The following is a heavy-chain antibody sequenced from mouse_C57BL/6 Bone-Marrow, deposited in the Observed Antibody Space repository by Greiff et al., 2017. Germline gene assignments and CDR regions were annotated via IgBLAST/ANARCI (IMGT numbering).Heavy chain of an antibody. V-gene: IGHV5-4*01. CDR3: ARERGYDCCSSYDY. J-gene: IGHJ2*01. Sequence: DVKLVESGGGLVKPGGSLKLSCAASGFTFSSYAMSWVRQTPEKRLEWVATISDGGSYTYYPENVKGRFTISRDNAKNNLYLQMSHLKSEDTAMYYCARERGYDCCSSYDYWGQGTTLTVSS. D-gene: IGHD1-1*01. CDR2: ISDGGSYT. CDR1: GFTFSSYA.